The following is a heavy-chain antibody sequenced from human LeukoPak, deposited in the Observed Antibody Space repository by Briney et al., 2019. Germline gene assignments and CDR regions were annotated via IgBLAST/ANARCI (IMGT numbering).Heavy chain of an antibody. CDR3: ASDKRLDP. D-gene: IGHD3-9*01. CDR2: ISYDGSNK. V-gene: IGHV3-30*04. CDR1: GFTFSSYA. J-gene: IGHJ5*02. Sequence: GRSLRLSCAASGFTFSSYAMHWVRQAPGKGLEWVAVISYDGSNKYYADSVKGQFTISRDNSKNTLYLQMNSLRAEDTAVYYCASDKRLDPWGQGTLVTVSS.